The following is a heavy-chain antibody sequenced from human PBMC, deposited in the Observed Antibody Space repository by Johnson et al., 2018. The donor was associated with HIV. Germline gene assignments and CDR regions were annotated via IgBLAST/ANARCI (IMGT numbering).Heavy chain of an antibody. D-gene: IGHD1-1*01. CDR2: IRYDGSKR. CDR3: ATERQAALDI. V-gene: IGHV3-30*02. J-gene: IGHJ3*02. CDR1: GFTFSSSG. Sequence: QVQLVESEGGVVQTGGSLRLSCVASGFTFSSSGMHWVRQAPGKGLEWVAFIRYDGSKRYYADSVKGRFSISRDNSKNTLYLQVNSLRPEDTAVYYCATERQAALDIWGQGTMVSVSS.